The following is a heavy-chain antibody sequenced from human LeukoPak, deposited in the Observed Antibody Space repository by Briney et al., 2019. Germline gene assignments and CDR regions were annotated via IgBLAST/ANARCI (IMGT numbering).Heavy chain of an antibody. V-gene: IGHV4-61*02. CDR3: ARSYYMDV. J-gene: IGHJ6*03. CDR1: GGSISIGSYY. Sequence: SETLSLTCTVSGGSISIGSYYWSWIRQPAGKELEWIGRIYTSGSTNYNPSLKSRVTISVDTSKNQFSLKLSSVTAADTAVYYCARSYYMDVWGKGTTVTVSS. CDR2: IYTSGST.